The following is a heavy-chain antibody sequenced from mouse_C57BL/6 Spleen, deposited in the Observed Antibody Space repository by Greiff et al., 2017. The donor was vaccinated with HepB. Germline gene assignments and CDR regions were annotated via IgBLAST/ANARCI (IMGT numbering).Heavy chain of an antibody. V-gene: IGHV5-17*01. J-gene: IGHJ2*01. CDR2: ISSGSSTI. D-gene: IGHD2-4*01. CDR3: ARRDDYYFDY. CDR1: GFTFSDYG. Sequence: VKLVESGGGLVKPGGSLKLSCAASGFTFSDYGMHWVRQAPEKGLEWVAYISSGSSTIYYADTVKGRFTISRDNAKNTLFLQMTSLRSEDTAMYYCARRDDYYFDYWGQGTTLTVSS.